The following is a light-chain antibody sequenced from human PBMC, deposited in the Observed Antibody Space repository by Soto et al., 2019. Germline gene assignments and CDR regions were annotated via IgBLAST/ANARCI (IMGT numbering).Light chain of an antibody. Sequence: QLVLTQSPSASASLGASVKLTCTPSSRHSNYVIAWHQQQPEKGPQYLMKVKSDGSHSKGDGIPDRFLGSSSGAERYLTISSLQSEDEADYYCQTWDTGIRVFGGGTKLTVL. CDR1: SRHSNYV. CDR3: QTWDTGIRV. V-gene: IGLV4-69*01. CDR2: VKSDGSH. J-gene: IGLJ2*01.